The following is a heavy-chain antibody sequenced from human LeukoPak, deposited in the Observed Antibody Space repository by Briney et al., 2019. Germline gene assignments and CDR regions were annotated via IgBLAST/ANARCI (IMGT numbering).Heavy chain of an antibody. J-gene: IGHJ5*02. CDR1: GGSISSSN. Sequence: ETLSLTCAVSGGSISSSNWWSWVRQAPGKRLEWVSAISGSGGSTYYANSLRGRFTISRDNSKNTLYLEINNLRAGDTAIYYCAKVRDSSGYYSWFDPWGQGTLVTVSS. CDR3: AKVRDSSGYYSWFDP. V-gene: IGHV3-23*01. CDR2: ISGSGGST. D-gene: IGHD3-22*01.